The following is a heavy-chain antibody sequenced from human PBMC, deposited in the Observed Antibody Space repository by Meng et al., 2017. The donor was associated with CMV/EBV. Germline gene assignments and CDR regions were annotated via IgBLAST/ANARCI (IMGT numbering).Heavy chain of an antibody. D-gene: IGHD6-6*01. V-gene: IGHV1-69*12. Sequence: QVQLVQSGAEVKKPGSSVKVSCKASGSTFSSYAISWVRQAPGQGLEWMGGIIPIFGTANYAQKFQGRFTITADESTSTAYMELSSLRSEDTAVYYCARDYSGIAARPGFDPWGQGTLVTVSS. CDR3: ARDYSGIAARPGFDP. CDR2: IIPIFGTA. J-gene: IGHJ5*02. CDR1: GSTFSSYA.